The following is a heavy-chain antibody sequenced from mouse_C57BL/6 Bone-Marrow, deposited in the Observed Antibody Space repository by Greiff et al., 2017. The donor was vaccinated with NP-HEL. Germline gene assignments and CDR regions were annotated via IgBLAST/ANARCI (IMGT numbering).Heavy chain of an antibody. CDR1: GYTFTSYW. V-gene: IGHV1-55*01. Sequence: VQLQQPGAELVKPGASVKMSCKASGYTFTSYWITWVKQRPGQGLEWIGDIYPGSGSTNYNEKFKSKATLTVDTSSSTAYMQLSSLTSEDSAVYYCAAGRYYYGSSYYFDYWGQGTTLTVSS. J-gene: IGHJ2*01. CDR3: AAGRYYYGSSYYFDY. CDR2: IYPGSGST. D-gene: IGHD1-1*01.